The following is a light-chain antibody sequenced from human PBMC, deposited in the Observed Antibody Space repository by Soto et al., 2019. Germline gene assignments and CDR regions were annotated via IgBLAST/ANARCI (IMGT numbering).Light chain of an antibody. Sequence: DIQMTQSPASLSASIGDTVTITCRANQSISSYLNWYQQKPGEVPKSLIITASTLQSGVPPRFSGSESGRDFTLTITNLQPEDFATYFCQQTYKVPLTFVGGTKVEIK. CDR2: TAS. J-gene: IGKJ4*01. CDR3: QQTYKVPLT. V-gene: IGKV1-39*01. CDR1: QSISSY.